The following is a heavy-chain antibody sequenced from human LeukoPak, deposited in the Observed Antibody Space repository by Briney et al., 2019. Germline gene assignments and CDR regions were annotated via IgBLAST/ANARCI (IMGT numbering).Heavy chain of an antibody. Sequence: SETLSLTGAVYGGSFSGYYWSWIRQPPGKGLEWIGAINHSGSTNYNPSLKSRVTISVDTSKNQFSLKLSSVTAADTAVYYCARRVYYDSSAYYGRPRTRLAEYFQHWGQGTLVTVSS. CDR3: ARRVYYDSSAYYGRPRTRLAEYFQH. J-gene: IGHJ1*01. D-gene: IGHD3-22*01. CDR1: GGSFSGYY. V-gene: IGHV4-34*01. CDR2: INHSGST.